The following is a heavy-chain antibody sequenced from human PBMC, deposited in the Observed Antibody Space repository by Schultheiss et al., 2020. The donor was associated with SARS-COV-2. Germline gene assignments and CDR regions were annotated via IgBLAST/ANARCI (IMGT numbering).Heavy chain of an antibody. Sequence: SETLSLTCTVSGGSISSYYWSWIRQPPGKGLEWIGYIYYSGSTNYNPSLKSRVTISVDTSKNQFSLKLSSVTAADTAVYYCAIVSGRREPGYYYYYGMDVWGQGTTVTVSS. CDR1: GGSISSYY. V-gene: IGHV4-59*01. D-gene: IGHD1-14*01. CDR2: IYYSGST. J-gene: IGHJ6*02. CDR3: AIVSGRREPGYYYYYGMDV.